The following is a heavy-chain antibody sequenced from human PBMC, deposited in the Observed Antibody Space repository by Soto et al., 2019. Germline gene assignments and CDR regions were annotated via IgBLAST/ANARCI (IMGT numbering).Heavy chain of an antibody. Sequence: QLQLQESGPGLVKPSETLSLTCTVSGDSISSSSYWGWVRQPPGKGLECIGAVYYTGFTYYNPSLKSRLTISRDTPTNQFSLRLRSVTAADTAIYYCARLPVVVIALGYFDPWGPGTLVTVSS. J-gene: IGHJ5*02. D-gene: IGHD2-21*01. CDR1: GDSISSSSY. CDR3: ARLPVVVIALGYFDP. V-gene: IGHV4-39*01. CDR2: VYYTGFT.